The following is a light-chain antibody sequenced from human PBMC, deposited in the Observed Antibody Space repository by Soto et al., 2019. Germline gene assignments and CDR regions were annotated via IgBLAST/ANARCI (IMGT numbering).Light chain of an antibody. J-gene: IGKJ1*01. CDR1: QSVSSY. V-gene: IGKV3-20*01. CDR2: DAS. Sequence: EIVLTQSPATLSLSPGERATLSCRASQSVSSYSAWYQQKPGQAPRLLIYDASNRATGIPARFSGSGSGTDFTLTISRLEPEDCAVYYCQQYGSSPRTFGQGTKVDIK. CDR3: QQYGSSPRT.